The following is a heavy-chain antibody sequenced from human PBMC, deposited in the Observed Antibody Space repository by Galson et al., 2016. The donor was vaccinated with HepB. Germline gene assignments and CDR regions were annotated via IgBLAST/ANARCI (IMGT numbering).Heavy chain of an antibody. D-gene: IGHD3-9*01. CDR2: IFHTGRS. Sequence: SETLSLTCTVSGASIISTNYNWGWIRQPPGKGLEWIASIFHTGRSDYNPSLQSRVTISVDTSMNRFSLSLRSVSTADTATYFCALHPTGYPNWFDRWGHGTLVVVSS. CDR1: GASIISTNYN. CDR3: ALHPTGYPNWFDR. J-gene: IGHJ5*02. V-gene: IGHV4-39*01.